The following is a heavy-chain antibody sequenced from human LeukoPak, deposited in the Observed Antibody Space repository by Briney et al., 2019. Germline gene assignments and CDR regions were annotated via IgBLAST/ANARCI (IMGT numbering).Heavy chain of an antibody. CDR2: INQSGRT. D-gene: IGHD2-2*02. J-gene: IGHJ4*02. Sequence: SETLSLTCTVSGGSISSYYWSWIRQPPGKGLEWIREINQSGRTNYNPSLKSRVTISVDTSKNQFSLKLSSVTAADTAVYYCARGWEDIVVVPAAIRGKAFDYWGQGTLVTVSS. CDR3: ARGWEDIVVVPAAIRGKAFDY. CDR1: GGSISSYY. V-gene: IGHV4-34*01.